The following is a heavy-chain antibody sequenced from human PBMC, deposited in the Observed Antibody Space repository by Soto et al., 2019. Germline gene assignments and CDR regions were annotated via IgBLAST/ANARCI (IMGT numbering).Heavy chain of an antibody. CDR3: AREASGYSSGWYVSTFDY. CDR2: ISYDGSNK. CDR1: GFTFSSYA. D-gene: IGHD6-19*01. Sequence: QVQLVESGGGVVQPGRSLRLSCAASGFTFSSYAMHWVRQAPGKGLEWVAVISYDGSNKYYADSVKGRFTISRDNSKNTLYLQMNSLRAEDTAVYYCAREASGYSSGWYVSTFDYWGQGTLVTVSS. J-gene: IGHJ4*02. V-gene: IGHV3-30-3*01.